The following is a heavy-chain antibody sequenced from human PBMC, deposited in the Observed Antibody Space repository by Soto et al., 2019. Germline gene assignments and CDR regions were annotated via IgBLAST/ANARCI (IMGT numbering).Heavy chain of an antibody. CDR3: ARESWGSSFQATRYGMDV. CDR2: ISAYNGNT. D-gene: IGHD1-26*01. V-gene: IGHV1-18*01. J-gene: IGHJ6*02. Sequence: QVQLVHSGAEVKKPGASVKVSCKASGYTFTSYGISWVRQAPGQGLEWMGWISAYNGNTNYAQKLQGRVTMTTDTSTSTAYMELRSLRSDDTAVYYCARESWGSSFQATRYGMDVWGQGTTVTVSS. CDR1: GYTFTSYG.